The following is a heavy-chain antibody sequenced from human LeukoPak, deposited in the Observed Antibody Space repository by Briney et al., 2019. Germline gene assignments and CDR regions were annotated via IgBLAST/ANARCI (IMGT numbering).Heavy chain of an antibody. CDR2: ISGSGAST. D-gene: IGHD6-6*01. CDR3: AKHLAARPLYYFDS. CDR1: GFIFSSYA. Sequence: SGGSLRLSCAASGFIFSSYAMSWVRQAPGKGLEWVSGISGSGASTYYADSVKGRFTISRDNSKNTLYLQMNSPRAEDTAVYYCAKHLAARPLYYFDSWGQGTLVTLSS. V-gene: IGHV3-23*01. J-gene: IGHJ4*02.